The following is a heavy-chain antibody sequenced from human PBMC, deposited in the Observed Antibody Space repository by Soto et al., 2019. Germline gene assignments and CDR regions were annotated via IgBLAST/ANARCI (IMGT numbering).Heavy chain of an antibody. D-gene: IGHD3-22*01. Sequence: PSETLSLTCAVSGGSISSGGYSWSWIRQPPGKGLEWIGYIYHSGSTYYNPSLKSRVTISVDRSKNQFSLKLSSVTAADTAVYYCAREGHYYDSSGYYYRGNFDYWGQGTLVTVSS. V-gene: IGHV4-30-2*01. J-gene: IGHJ4*02. CDR2: IYHSGST. CDR3: AREGHYYDSSGYYYRGNFDY. CDR1: GGSISSGGYS.